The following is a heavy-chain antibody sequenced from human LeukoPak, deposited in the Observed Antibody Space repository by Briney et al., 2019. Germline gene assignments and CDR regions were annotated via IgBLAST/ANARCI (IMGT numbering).Heavy chain of an antibody. V-gene: IGHV4-39*01. CDR3: ARLPLSSGSYYYYMDV. J-gene: IGHJ6*03. D-gene: IGHD6-19*01. CDR1: GGSISSGSYY. Sequence: PSETLSLTCTVSGGSISSGSYYWGWIRQPPGRGLEWIGSIYYSGSTYYNPSLKSRVTISVDTSKNQFSLKLSSVTAADTAVYYCARLPLSSGSYYYYMDVWGKGTTVTVSS. CDR2: IYYSGST.